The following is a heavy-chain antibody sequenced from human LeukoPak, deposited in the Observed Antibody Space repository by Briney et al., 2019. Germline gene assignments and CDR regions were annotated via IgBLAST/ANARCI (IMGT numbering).Heavy chain of an antibody. CDR3: ARDCSSTNCYD. Sequence: PSETLSLTCTVSGGSISSSSYYWGWIRQPPGKGLEWIGSIYYSGSTYYNPSLKSRVTISVDTSKNQFSLKLSSVTAADTAVYYCARDCSSTNCYDWGRGTLVTVSS. J-gene: IGHJ4*02. D-gene: IGHD2-2*01. V-gene: IGHV4-39*07. CDR2: IYYSGST. CDR1: GGSISSSSYY.